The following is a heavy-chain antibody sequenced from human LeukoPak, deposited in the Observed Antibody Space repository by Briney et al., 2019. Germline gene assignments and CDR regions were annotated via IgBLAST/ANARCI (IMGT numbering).Heavy chain of an antibody. Sequence: GGSLRLSCAASGFTFSSYWMSWVRRAPGKGLEWVSAISGSGGSTYYADSVKGRFTISRDNSKNTLYLQMNSLRAEDTAVYYCAKDAIRELIAVAGIGFDPWGQGTLVTVSP. CDR1: GFTFSSYW. D-gene: IGHD6-19*01. V-gene: IGHV3-23*01. J-gene: IGHJ5*02. CDR2: ISGSGGST. CDR3: AKDAIRELIAVAGIGFDP.